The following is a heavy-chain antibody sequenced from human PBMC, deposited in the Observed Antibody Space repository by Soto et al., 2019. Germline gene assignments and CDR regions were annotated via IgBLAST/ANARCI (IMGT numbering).Heavy chain of an antibody. CDR2: IYYSGST. D-gene: IGHD3-22*01. Sequence: QVQLQESGPGLVKPSETLSLTCTVSGGSISSYYWSWIRQPPGKGLEWIGYIYYSGSTNYNPSLKSRVTISVDTSKNQFSRRLSSVTAADTAVYYCARLIVGSGYNYWYFDLWGRGTLVTVSS. CDR1: GGSISSYY. V-gene: IGHV4-59*08. CDR3: ARLIVGSGYNYWYFDL. J-gene: IGHJ2*01.